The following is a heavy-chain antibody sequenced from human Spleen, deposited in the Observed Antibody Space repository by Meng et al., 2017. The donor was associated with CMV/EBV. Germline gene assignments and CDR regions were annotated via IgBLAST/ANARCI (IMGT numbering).Heavy chain of an antibody. CDR2: IYSDNSST. D-gene: IGHD5-18*01. CDR3: AKGPYSLQLWLVG. Sequence: CAASGSTFSDYAMTWVRQAPGKGLEWVSVIYSDNSSTYYADSVKGRLTISRDNSKNTVYLQMNSLRAEDTAVYYCAKGPYSLQLWLVGWGQGTLVTVSS. CDR1: GSTFSDYA. V-gene: IGHV3-23*03. J-gene: IGHJ4*02.